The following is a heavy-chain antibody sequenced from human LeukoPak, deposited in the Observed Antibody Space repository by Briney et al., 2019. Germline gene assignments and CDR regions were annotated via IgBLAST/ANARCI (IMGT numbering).Heavy chain of an antibody. CDR2: IRYDGSNK. J-gene: IGHJ4*02. CDR3: AKEEGQLVDY. CDR1: GFIFNSFG. V-gene: IGHV3-30*02. D-gene: IGHD6-6*01. Sequence: GGSLRLSCAASGFIFNSFGMHWVRQAPGKGLEWVAFIRYDGSNKYYADSVKGRFTISRDNSKNTLYLQMNSLRAEDTAVYYCAKEEGQLVDYWGQGTLVTVSS.